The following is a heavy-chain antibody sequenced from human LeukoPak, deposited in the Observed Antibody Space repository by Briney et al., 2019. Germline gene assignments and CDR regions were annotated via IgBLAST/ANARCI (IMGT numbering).Heavy chain of an antibody. D-gene: IGHD1-14*01. V-gene: IGHV4-4*09. CDR1: GGSISSYY. Sequence: SETLSLTCTVSGGSISSYYWSWIRQPPGKGLEGIGYIYTSGSTNHNPSLKSRVTISVDTSKNQFSLKLSSVTAADTAVYYCARLLTLDYYYYYMDVWGKGTTVTVSS. J-gene: IGHJ6*03. CDR2: IYTSGST. CDR3: ARLLTLDYYYYYMDV.